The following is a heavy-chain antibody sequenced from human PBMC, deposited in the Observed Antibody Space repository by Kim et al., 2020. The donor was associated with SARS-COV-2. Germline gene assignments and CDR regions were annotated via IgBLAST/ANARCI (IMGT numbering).Heavy chain of an antibody. D-gene: IGHD3-3*01. V-gene: IGHV3-64*01. Sequence: GGSLRLSCAASGFTFSSHTMHWVRQAPGKGLEYVSAISSNGGSTYYANSVKGRFTISRDNSKNTLYLQMGSLRAEDMAVYYCAPYDFWSGYLGWGQGTLV. CDR2: ISSNGGST. J-gene: IGHJ4*02. CDR1: GFTFSSHT. CDR3: APYDFWSGYLG.